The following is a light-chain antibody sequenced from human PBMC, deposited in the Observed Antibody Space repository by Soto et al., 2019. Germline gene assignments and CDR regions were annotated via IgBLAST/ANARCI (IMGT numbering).Light chain of an antibody. V-gene: IGKV3-20*01. CDR2: GAS. Sequence: EIVLTQSPGTLSLSPGERATLSCRASQSVSSSYLAWYQQKPGQAPRLLIYGASSRATGIPDRFSGSGSGTDFTLTISRLVPEDFAVYYCQQYGSYTFGQGTKLEIK. CDR1: QSVSSSY. CDR3: QQYGSYT. J-gene: IGKJ2*01.